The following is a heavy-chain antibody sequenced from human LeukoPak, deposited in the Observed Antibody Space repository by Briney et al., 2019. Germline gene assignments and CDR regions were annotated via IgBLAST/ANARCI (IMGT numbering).Heavy chain of an antibody. J-gene: IGHJ6*03. CDR2: INHSGST. V-gene: IGHV4-34*01. CDR3: ARDLGPQNAAVGYYMDV. D-gene: IGHD2-2*01. CDR1: GGSFSGYY. Sequence: PSETLSLTCAVYGGSFSGYYWSWIRQPPGKGLEWIGEINHSGSTYYNPSLKSRVTISVDTSKNQFSLKLSSVTAADTAVYYRARDLGPQNAAVGYYMDVWGKGTTVTVSS.